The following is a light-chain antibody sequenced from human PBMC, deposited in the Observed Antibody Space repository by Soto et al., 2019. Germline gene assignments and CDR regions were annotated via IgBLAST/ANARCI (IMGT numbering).Light chain of an antibody. J-gene: IGKJ5*01. CDR3: QQYGSSPLIS. Sequence: EIVLTQSPATLSLSPGERATLSCRASQSVSSYLAWYQQKPGQAPRLLIFGASKRATGIPDRFSGSGSGRDFTLTISGLEPEDFAVYYCQQYGSSPLISFGQGTRLENK. V-gene: IGKV3-20*01. CDR1: QSVSSY. CDR2: GAS.